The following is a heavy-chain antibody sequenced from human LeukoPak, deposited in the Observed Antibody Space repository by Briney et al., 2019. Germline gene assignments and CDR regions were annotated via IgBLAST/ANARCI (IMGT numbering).Heavy chain of an antibody. Sequence: SQTLSLTRTVSGGSISSGGYYWSWIRQHPGKGLEWIGYIYYSGSTYYNPSLKSRVTISVDTSKNQFSLKLSSVTAADTAVYYCARLWIPLNYYDSSGYRGYFDYWGQGTLVTVSS. V-gene: IGHV4-31*03. D-gene: IGHD3-22*01. J-gene: IGHJ4*02. CDR1: GGSISSGGYY. CDR3: ARLWIPLNYYDSSGYRGYFDY. CDR2: IYYSGST.